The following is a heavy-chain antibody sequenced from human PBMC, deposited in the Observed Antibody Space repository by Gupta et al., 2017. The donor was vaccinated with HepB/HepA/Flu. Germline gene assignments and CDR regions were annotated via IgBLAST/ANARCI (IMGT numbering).Heavy chain of an antibody. CDR2: ISGSGGST. J-gene: IGHJ4*01. Sequence: EVQLLESGGGLVQPGGSLRLSCAASGFTFSSYAMSWVRQAPGKGLEWVSAISGSGGSTYDADSVKGRFTISRDNSKNTLYLKMKSLRAEDTAVYDGAKQTVDAFDYGGHGPLVTVSS. V-gene: IGHV3-23*01. CDR1: GFTFSSYA. D-gene: IGHD4-23*01. CDR3: AKQTVDAFDY.